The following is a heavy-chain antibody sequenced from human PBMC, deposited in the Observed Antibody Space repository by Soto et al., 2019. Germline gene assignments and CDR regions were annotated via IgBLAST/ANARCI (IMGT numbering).Heavy chain of an antibody. V-gene: IGHV1-46*03. CDR2: INPSGGST. D-gene: IGHD3-10*01. CDR3: ARVPSPGPMVRGVPPYYFDY. CDR1: GYTFTSYY. Sequence: ASVKVSCKASGYTFTSYYMHWVRQAPGQGLEWMGIINPSGGSTSYAQKFQGRVTMTRDTSTSTVYMELSSLRSEDTAVYYCARVPSPGPMVRGVPPYYFDYWGQGTLVTVSS. J-gene: IGHJ4*02.